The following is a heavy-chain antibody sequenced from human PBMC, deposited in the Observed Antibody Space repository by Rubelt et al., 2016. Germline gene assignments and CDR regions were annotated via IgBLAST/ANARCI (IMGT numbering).Heavy chain of an antibody. D-gene: IGHD2-15*01. CDR2: ISSSSSYT. CDR3: ARGGYCSGGSCYSWDY. Sequence: VQLVESGGDLVQPGGSLRLSCAASGFTFSDYYMSWIRQAPGKGLEWVSYISSSSSYTNYADSVKGRFTISRDNAKNSLYLQMNSLRAEDTAVYYCARGGYCSGGSCYSWDYWGQGTLVTVSS. CDR1: GFTFSDYY. J-gene: IGHJ4*02. V-gene: IGHV3-11*05.